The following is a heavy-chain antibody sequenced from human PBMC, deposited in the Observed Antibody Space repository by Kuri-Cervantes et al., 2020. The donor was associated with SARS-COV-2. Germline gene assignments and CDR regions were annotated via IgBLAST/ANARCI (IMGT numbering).Heavy chain of an antibody. CDR2: IIPIFGTA. CDR1: GGTFSSYA. D-gene: IGHD2-2*02. J-gene: IGHJ6*02. V-gene: IGHV1-69*13. CDR3: ARGIVVVPAAIPKTYYYGMDV. Sequence: SVKVSCKASGGTFSSYAISWVRQAPGQGLEWMGGIIPIFGTANYAQKFQGRVTVTADESTSTAYMELSSPRSEDTAVYYCARGIVVVPAAIPKTYYYGMDVWGQGTTVTVSS.